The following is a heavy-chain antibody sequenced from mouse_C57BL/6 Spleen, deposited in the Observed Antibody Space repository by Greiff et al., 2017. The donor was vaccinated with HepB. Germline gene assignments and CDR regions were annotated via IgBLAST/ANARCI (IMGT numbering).Heavy chain of an antibody. V-gene: IGHV5-16*01. CDR1: GFTFSDYY. J-gene: IGHJ2*01. Sequence: EVMLVESEGGLVQPGSSMKLSCTASGFTFSDYYMAWVRQVPEKGLEWVANINYDGSSTYYLDSLKSRFIISRDNAKNILYLQMSSLKSEDTATYYCAREGGGNFDYWGQGTTLTVSS. CDR2: INYDGSST. CDR3: AREGGGNFDY.